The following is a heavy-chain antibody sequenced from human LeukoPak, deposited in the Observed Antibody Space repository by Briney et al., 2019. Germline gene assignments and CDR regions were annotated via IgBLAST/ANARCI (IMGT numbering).Heavy chain of an antibody. CDR1: GFTFSSYA. CDR3: AKAVTMWQLTGNWFDP. V-gene: IGHV3-23*01. CDR2: ISGSGGST. Sequence: PGGSLRLSCAASGFTFSSYAMSWVRQAPGKGLEWASAISGSGGSTYYADSVKGRFTISRDNSKNTLYLQMNSLRAEDTAVYYCAKAVTMWQLTGNWFDPWGQGTLVTVSS. D-gene: IGHD3-10*02. J-gene: IGHJ5*02.